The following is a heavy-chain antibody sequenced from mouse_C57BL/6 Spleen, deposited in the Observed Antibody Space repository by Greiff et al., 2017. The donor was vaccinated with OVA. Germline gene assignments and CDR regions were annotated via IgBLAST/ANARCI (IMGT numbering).Heavy chain of an antibody. D-gene: IGHD1-1*01. CDR3: ARGVVATDY. V-gene: IGHV1-69*01. CDR1: GYTFTSYW. Sequence: QVQLKQPGAELVMPGASVKLSCKASGYTFTSYWMHWVKQRPGQGLEWIGEIDPSDSYTNYNQKFKGKSTLTVDKSSSTAYMQLSSLTSEDSAVYYCARGVVATDYWGQGTTLTVSS. J-gene: IGHJ2*01. CDR2: IDPSDSYT.